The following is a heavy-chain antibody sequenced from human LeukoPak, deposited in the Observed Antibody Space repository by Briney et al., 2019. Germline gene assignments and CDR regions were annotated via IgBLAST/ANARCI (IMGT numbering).Heavy chain of an antibody. J-gene: IGHJ5*02. CDR1: GFTFSSYS. CDR2: IGPSGDNT. CDR3: ARVAGWHWFDP. Sequence: GGPLRLSCAAPGFTFSSYSMNWVRQAPGRGLEWVSSIGPSGDNTYYGDSVKGRFTISRDNSKNTVYLQMNNMRVDDTAVYYCARVAGWHWFDPWGQGTLVTVSS. V-gene: IGHV3-23*01. D-gene: IGHD6-19*01.